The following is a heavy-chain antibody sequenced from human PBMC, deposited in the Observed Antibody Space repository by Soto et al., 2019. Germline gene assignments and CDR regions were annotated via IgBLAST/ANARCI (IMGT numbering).Heavy chain of an antibody. CDR1: GYTFTSYG. J-gene: IGHJ4*02. V-gene: IGHV1-18*01. CDR3: AREEGGGELSFALIDY. CDR2: ISAYNGNT. D-gene: IGHD1-1*01. Sequence: ASVKVSCKASGYTFTSYGISWVRQAPGQGLEWMGWISAYNGNTNYAQKLQGRVTMTTDTSTSTAYMELRSLRADDTAVYYCAREEGGGELSFALIDYWGQGTLVTVSS.